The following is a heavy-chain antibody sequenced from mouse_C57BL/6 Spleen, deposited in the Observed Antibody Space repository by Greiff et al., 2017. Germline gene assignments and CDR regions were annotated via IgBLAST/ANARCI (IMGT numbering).Heavy chain of an antibody. D-gene: IGHD1-1*01. J-gene: IGHJ4*01. CDR3: ARPFYYGSTFYYAMDY. CDR1: GFTFTDYY. V-gene: IGHV7-3*01. CDR2: IRNKANGYTT. Sequence: EVQLVESGGGLVQPGGSLSLSCAASGFTFTDYYMSWVRQPPGKALEWLGFIRNKANGYTTEYSASVKGRFTISRDNSQSILYLQMNALRAEDSATYYCARPFYYGSTFYYAMDYWGQGTSVTVSS.